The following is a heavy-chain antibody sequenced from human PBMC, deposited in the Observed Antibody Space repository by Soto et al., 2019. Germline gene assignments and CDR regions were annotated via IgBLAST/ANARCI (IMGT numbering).Heavy chain of an antibody. J-gene: IGHJ6*02. V-gene: IGHV4-61*01. D-gene: IGHD5-18*01. CDR3: ATRLRYSYGYYYYGMDV. CDR2: IYYSGST. CDR1: GGSVSSGSYY. Sequence: PSETLSPTCTVSGGSVSSGSYYWSWIRRPPGKGLEWIWYIYYSGSTNYNPSLKSRVTISVDTSKNQFSLKLSSVTAADTAVYYCATRLRYSYGYYYYGMDVWGQGTTVTVSS.